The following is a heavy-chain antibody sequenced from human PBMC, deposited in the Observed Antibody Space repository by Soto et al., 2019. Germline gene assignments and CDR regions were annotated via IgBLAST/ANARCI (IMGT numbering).Heavy chain of an antibody. CDR3: AKSSTSWYASYFAH. CDR1: GFSFSISP. V-gene: IGHV3-30-3*02. Sequence: QVQLVESGGGVVQPGRSLRLSCAASGFSFSISPMHWVRQAPGKGPEWVALISYDGTNKFYADSVKGRFTISRDNSKNTLYLQMNRLRAEDTAPFYCAKSSTSWYASYFAHWGQGTLVTVSS. D-gene: IGHD6-13*01. J-gene: IGHJ4*02. CDR2: ISYDGTNK.